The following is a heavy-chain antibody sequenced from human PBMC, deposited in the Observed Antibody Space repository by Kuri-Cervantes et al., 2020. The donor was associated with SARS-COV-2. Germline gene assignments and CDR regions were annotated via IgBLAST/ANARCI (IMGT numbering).Heavy chain of an antibody. CDR3: ARGDGSGXSCYGMDV. D-gene: IGHD2-15*01. V-gene: IGHV4-59*01. CDR2: IYXXGSX. CDR1: GVSISSYY. J-gene: IGHJ6*02. Sequence: SETLSXXCTXXGVSISSYYXXWIRXPPGKGXEWXXYIYXXGSXXYNPXXXXXVTXXVDTSKXXFSLKLSSVTAADXAVYXCARGDGSGXSCYGMDVRGQGTTVTVSS.